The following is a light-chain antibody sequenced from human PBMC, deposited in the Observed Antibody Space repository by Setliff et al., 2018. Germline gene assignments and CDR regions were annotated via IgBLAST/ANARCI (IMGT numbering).Light chain of an antibody. CDR3: SSYTSSSSYV. V-gene: IGLV2-14*01. Sequence: QPVLAQPASVSGSPGQSITISCTGTSSDVGGYNFVSWYQQHPGKAPKVMIYEVTNRPSGVSNRFSGSKSGNTASLTISGLQAEDEADYYCSSYTSSSSYVFGTGTKVTGL. CDR2: EVT. J-gene: IGLJ1*01. CDR1: SSDVGGYNF.